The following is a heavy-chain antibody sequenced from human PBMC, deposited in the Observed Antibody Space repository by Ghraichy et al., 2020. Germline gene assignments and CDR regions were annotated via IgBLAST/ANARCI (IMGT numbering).Heavy chain of an antibody. Sequence: GESLRLSCAASGFTFSSFNMNWVRQAPGMGLEWVSYISSNGNTIYYADSVRGRFTISRDNARNSLYLQMNSLRAEDTAVYYCVRSGNCDYWGQGTLVTVSS. CDR2: ISSNGNTI. CDR1: GFTFSSFN. CDR3: VRSGNCDY. V-gene: IGHV3-48*01. D-gene: IGHD1-26*01. J-gene: IGHJ4*02.